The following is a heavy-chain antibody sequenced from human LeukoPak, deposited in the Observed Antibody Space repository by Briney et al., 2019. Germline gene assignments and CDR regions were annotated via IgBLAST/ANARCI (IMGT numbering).Heavy chain of an antibody. V-gene: IGHV3-33*06. CDR2: IWYDGSNK. CDR1: GFTFSSYG. CDR3: AKESYVDSASDY. J-gene: IGHJ4*02. Sequence: PGRSLRLSCAASGFTFSSYGMHWVRQAPGKGLEWVAVIWYDGSNKYYADSVKGQFTISRDNSKNTLYLQMNSLRAEDTAVYYCAKESYVDSASDYWGQGTLVTVSS. D-gene: IGHD2-21*01.